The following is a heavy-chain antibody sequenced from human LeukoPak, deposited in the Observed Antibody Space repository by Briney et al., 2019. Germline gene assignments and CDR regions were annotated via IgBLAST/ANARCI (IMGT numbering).Heavy chain of an antibody. CDR1: GGTFSSYA. V-gene: IGHV1-69*04. J-gene: IGHJ4*02. CDR2: IIPILGIA. Sequence: ASVKVSCKASGGTFSSYAISWVRQAPGQGLEWMGRIIPILGIANYAQKFQGRVTITADKSTSTAYMELSSLRSEDTAVYYCARDAHYYGSGSYPPRNSQFFDYWGQGTLVTVSS. CDR3: ARDAHYYGSGSYPPRNSQFFDY. D-gene: IGHD3-10*01.